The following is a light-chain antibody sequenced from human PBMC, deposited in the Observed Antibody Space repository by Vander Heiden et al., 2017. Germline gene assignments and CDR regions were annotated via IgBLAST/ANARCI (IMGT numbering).Light chain of an antibody. CDR1: QRISIW. Sequence: DIQMTQSPSTLSASVGDRVTITCRASQRISIWLAWYQQKPGKAPKLLIYDASSLQSAVPSRFSGSGSGTELTLTISSLQPDDFATYYCQQYNSFSPNTFGQGTKLEIK. V-gene: IGKV1-5*01. J-gene: IGKJ2*01. CDR2: DAS. CDR3: QQYNSFSPNT.